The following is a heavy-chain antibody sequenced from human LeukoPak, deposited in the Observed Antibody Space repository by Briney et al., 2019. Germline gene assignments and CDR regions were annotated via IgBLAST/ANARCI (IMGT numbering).Heavy chain of an antibody. CDR2: INSDGSST. V-gene: IGHV3-74*01. Sequence: GGSLRLSCAASGFTFSSYWMHWVRQAPGKGLVWVSRINSDGSSTNYADSVKGRFTISRDNAKNTLYLQMNSLRAEDTALYYCAREPYSSGPAAFDIWGQGTMVTVSS. D-gene: IGHD6-19*01. J-gene: IGHJ3*02. CDR3: AREPYSSGPAAFDI. CDR1: GFTFSSYW.